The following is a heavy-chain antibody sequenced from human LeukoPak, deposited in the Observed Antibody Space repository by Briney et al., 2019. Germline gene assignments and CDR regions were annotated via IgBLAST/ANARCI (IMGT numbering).Heavy chain of an antibody. D-gene: IGHD3-9*01. V-gene: IGHV1-18*01. J-gene: IGHJ4*02. CDR3: ARDKTKAIRYFDWSDY. CDR1: GYTFTSYG. Sequence: ASVKVSCKASGYTFTSYGISWVRQAPGQGLEWMGWISAYNGNTNYAQKLQGRVTMTTDTSTSTAYMELRSLRSDDTAVYYCARDKTKAIRYFDWSDYWGQGTLVTVSS. CDR2: ISAYNGNT.